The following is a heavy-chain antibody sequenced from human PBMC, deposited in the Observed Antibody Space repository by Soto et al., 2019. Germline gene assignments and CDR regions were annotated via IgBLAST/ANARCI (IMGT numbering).Heavy chain of an antibody. CDR3: AREGGGYCSGGSCQVDY. Sequence: QLQLQESGPGLVKPSETLSLTCTVSGGSISSSSYYWGWIRQPPGKGLEWIGSIYYRGNTYYNPSLKRRVTTSEDTSKNQYSLKLSSVTAADTAVDCGAREGGGYCSGGSCQVDYWGQGTLVSVSS. CDR1: GGSISSSSYY. V-gene: IGHV4-39*02. D-gene: IGHD2-15*01. CDR2: IYYRGNT. J-gene: IGHJ4*02.